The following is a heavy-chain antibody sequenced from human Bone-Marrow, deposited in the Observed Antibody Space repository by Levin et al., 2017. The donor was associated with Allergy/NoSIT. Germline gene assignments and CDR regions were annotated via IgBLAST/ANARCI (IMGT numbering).Heavy chain of an antibody. Sequence: ASVKVSCKASGYTFSSYDIYWVRQATGQGLEWMGWMNPNTGNTGYAQKFQGRVTMTRDTSVNKAYMELSSLTSEDTAVYFCARGRETHDYGPRNRALGYWGQGTLVTVSS. J-gene: IGHJ4*02. D-gene: IGHD4/OR15-4a*01. V-gene: IGHV1-8*01. CDR1: GYTFSSYD. CDR2: MNPNTGNT. CDR3: ARGRETHDYGPRNRALGY.